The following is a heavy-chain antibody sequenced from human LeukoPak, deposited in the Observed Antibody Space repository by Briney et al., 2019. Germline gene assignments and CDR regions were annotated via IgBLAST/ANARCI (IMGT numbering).Heavy chain of an antibody. V-gene: IGHV3-74*01. CDR1: GFTFSSYW. D-gene: IGHD1-26*01. CDR3: ARDGKWELGKIDY. Sequence: GGSLRLSCAASGFTFSSYWTHWVRQAPGKGLVWVSRINSDGSTANYADSVKGRFTISRDNAKNTLYLQMNSLRAEDTAVYYCARDGKWELGKIDYWGQGTLVTVSS. CDR2: INSDGSTA. J-gene: IGHJ4*02.